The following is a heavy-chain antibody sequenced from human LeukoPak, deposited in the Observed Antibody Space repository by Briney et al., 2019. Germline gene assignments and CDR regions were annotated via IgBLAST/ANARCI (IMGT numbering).Heavy chain of an antibody. V-gene: IGHV4-30-2*01. CDR2: IYHSGST. Sequence: PSQTLSLTCAVSGGSISSGGSSWRSIWQPPGKGLGWIGYIYHSGSTNYNPSLKSRVTIPVDTSKNQFSLKLSSVTAADTAVYYCAGSQLLPFFGNFDYWGQGTLVTVSS. CDR3: AGSQLLPFFGNFDY. CDR1: GGSISSGGSS. D-gene: IGHD1-26*01. J-gene: IGHJ4*02.